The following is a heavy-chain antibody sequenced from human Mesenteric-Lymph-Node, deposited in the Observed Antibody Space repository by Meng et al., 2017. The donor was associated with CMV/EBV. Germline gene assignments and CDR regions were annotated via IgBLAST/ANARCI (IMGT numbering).Heavy chain of an antibody. CDR1: GLTFSSYW. Sequence: GESLKISCAASGLTFSSYWMHWVRQAPGKGLAWVSRINNDGSNTIYADSVKGRFSISRDNAKNTLYLQMNSLRAEDTAVYYCVRDSYYDSYYYGMDVWGQGTTVTVSS. J-gene: IGHJ6*02. CDR2: INNDGSNT. CDR3: VRDSYYDSYYYGMDV. D-gene: IGHD3-3*01. V-gene: IGHV3-74*01.